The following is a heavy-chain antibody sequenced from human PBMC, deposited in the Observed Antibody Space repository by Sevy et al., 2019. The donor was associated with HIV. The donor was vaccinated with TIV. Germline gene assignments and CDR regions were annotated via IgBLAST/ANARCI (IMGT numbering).Heavy chain of an antibody. V-gene: IGHV3-13*01. Sequence: GGSLRLSCAASGFTFSSYAMSWVRQATGKGLEWVSAIGTAGDTYYPGSVKGRFTISRENAKNSLYLQMNSLRAGDTAVYYCARGSGDQNYYGMDVWGQGTTVTVSS. CDR3: ARGSGDQNYYGMDV. D-gene: IGHD2-21*02. CDR1: GFTFSSYA. J-gene: IGHJ6*02. CDR2: IGTAGDT.